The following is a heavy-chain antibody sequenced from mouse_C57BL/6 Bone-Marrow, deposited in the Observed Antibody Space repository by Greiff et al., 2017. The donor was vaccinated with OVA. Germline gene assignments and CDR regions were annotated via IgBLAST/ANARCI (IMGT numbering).Heavy chain of an antibody. CDR1: GYTFTSYW. V-gene: IGHV1-50*01. CDR3: ARSDRTRFAY. J-gene: IGHJ3*01. CDR2: IDPSDSYT. Sequence: VQLQQPGAELVKPGASVKLSCKASGYTFTSYWMQWVKQRPGQGLEWIGEIDPSDSYTNYNQKFKGKATLTVDTSSSTAYMQFSSLTSEDSAIYYCARSDRTRFAYWGQGTLVTVSA.